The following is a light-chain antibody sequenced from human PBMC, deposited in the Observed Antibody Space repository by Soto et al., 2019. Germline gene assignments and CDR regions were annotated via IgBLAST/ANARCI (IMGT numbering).Light chain of an antibody. Sequence: QLVLTQPPSASGTPGQRVTISCSGSSSNIGSNYVYWYQQFPGTAPKLLIYRNNQRPSGVPDRFSGSKSGTSASLAISGLRSEDEADYYCAAWDDSLIAVVFGGGTKLTVL. V-gene: IGLV1-47*01. CDR3: AAWDDSLIAVV. CDR1: SSNIGSNY. CDR2: RNN. J-gene: IGLJ2*01.